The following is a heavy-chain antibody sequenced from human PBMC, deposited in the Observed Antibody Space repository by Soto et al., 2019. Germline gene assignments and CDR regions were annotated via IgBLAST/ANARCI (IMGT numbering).Heavy chain of an antibody. D-gene: IGHD6-19*01. Sequence: PGGSLRLSCAASGFTFDDYTMHWVRQAPGKGLEWVSLISWDGGSTYYADSVKGRFTISRDNSKNSLYLQMNSLRTEDTALYYCANDMAKFIFPNSSCWSPYYYYGMDVWGQGTTVIVSS. CDR2: ISWDGGST. J-gene: IGHJ6*02. CDR1: GFTFDDYT. CDR3: ANDMAKFIFPNSSCWSPYYYYGMDV. V-gene: IGHV3-43*01.